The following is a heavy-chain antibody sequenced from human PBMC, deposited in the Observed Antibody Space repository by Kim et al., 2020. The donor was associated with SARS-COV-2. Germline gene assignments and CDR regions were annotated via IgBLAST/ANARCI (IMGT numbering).Heavy chain of an antibody. CDR1: GFTFSDYY. Sequence: GGSLRLSCAASGFTFSDYYMSWIRQAPGKGLEWVSYISSSSSYTNYADSVKGRFTISRDNAKNSLYLQMNSLRAEDTAVYYCARDFFSGYDLRHNWFDPWGQGTLVTVSS. CDR2: ISSSSSYT. D-gene: IGHD5-12*01. J-gene: IGHJ5*02. CDR3: ARDFFSGYDLRHNWFDP. V-gene: IGHV3-11*06.